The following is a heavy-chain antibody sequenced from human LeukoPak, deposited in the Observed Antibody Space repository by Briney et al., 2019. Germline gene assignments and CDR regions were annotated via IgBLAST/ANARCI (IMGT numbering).Heavy chain of an antibody. D-gene: IGHD3-22*01. CDR3: ARGVVVINPIYYYYYYMDV. CDR2: IKHSGST. CDR1: GESFGNYY. V-gene: IGHV4-34*01. Sequence: PSETLSLTCAVFGESFGNYYWSWIRQPPGKGLEWIGEIKHSGSTNYNPSLKSRVTISVDTSKNQFSLKLSSVTAADTAVYYCARGVVVINPIYYYYYYMDVWGKGTTVTVSS. J-gene: IGHJ6*03.